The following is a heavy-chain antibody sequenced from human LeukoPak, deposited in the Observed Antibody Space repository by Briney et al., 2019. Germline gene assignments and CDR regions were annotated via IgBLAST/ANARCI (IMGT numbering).Heavy chain of an antibody. Sequence: SETLSLTCTVSGGSISSYYWSWIRQPPGKGLEWIGYIYYSGSTNYNPSLKSRVTISVDTSKNQFSLKLSSVTAADTAVYYCARHERGYSYGYHAFDIWGQGAMVTVSS. V-gene: IGHV4-59*08. CDR2: IYYSGST. CDR3: ARHERGYSYGYHAFDI. CDR1: GGSISSYY. J-gene: IGHJ3*02. D-gene: IGHD5-18*01.